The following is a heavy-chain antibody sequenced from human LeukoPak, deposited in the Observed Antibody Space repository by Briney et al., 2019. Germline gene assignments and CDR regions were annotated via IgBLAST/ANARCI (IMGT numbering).Heavy chain of an antibody. CDR3: ARDPGYSSGYK. CDR1: GFTFSSYA. D-gene: IGHD3-22*01. V-gene: IGHV3-23*01. Sequence: GGSLRLSCAASGFTFSSYAMSWVRQAPGKGLEWVSTITTSGGSTYYADSVKGRFTISRDNSKNTLYLQMNSLRAEDTAVYYCARDPGYSSGYKWGQGTLVTVSS. CDR2: ITTSGGST. J-gene: IGHJ4*02.